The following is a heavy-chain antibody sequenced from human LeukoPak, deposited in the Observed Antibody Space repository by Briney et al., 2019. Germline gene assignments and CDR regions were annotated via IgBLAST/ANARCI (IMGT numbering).Heavy chain of an antibody. J-gene: IGHJ4*02. CDR3: AKANPGAWYSFFDF. CDR1: GFSFSNFA. Sequence: GGSLRLSCAASGFSFSNFAMSWVRQAPGKGLGWVAAISGSGATTYYGDSVKGRSTISRDNSNITLYLEMHSLRAEDTAVYYCAKANPGAWYSFFDFWGLGTLVTVAS. V-gene: IGHV3-23*01. D-gene: IGHD2-21*02. CDR2: ISGSGATT.